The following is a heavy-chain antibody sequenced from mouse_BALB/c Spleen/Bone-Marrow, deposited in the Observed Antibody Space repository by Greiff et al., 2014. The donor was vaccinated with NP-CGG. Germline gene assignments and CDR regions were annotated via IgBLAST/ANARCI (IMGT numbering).Heavy chain of an antibody. J-gene: IGHJ4*01. CDR2: ISSGGGYT. D-gene: IGHD4-1*01. CDR3: TRQGNWDHYAMDY. Sequence: EVKLVESGGDLVKPGGSLKLSCAASGFTFSTYGMSWVRQTPDKRLEWVATISSGGGYTYYPDSLKGRFTISRDNAKNTLYLQMSSLKSEDTAMYYCTRQGNWDHYAMDYWSQGTSVTVSS. V-gene: IGHV5-6*01. CDR1: GFTFSTYG.